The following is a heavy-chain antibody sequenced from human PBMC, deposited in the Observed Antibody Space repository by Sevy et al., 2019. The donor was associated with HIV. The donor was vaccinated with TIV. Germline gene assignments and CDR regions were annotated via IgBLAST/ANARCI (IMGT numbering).Heavy chain of an antibody. Sequence: GGSLRLSCAASGFTLNDVYMNWIRQVPGKGLQWISYMSTSGYDIFYADSVKGRFIMSRDNAKNSLFLQMNRLRAEDTAVYYCVRGHAHTIYYESSFDFWGPGTLVTVSS. V-gene: IGHV3-11*01. CDR2: MSTSGYDI. D-gene: IGHD3-22*01. CDR1: GFTLNDVY. J-gene: IGHJ4*02. CDR3: VRGHAHTIYYESSFDF.